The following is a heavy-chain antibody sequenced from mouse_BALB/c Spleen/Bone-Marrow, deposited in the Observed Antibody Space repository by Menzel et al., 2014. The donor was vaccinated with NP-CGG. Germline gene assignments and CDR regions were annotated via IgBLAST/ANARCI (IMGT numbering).Heavy chain of an antibody. CDR1: GYKFTDYA. V-gene: IGHV1-67*01. CDR3: ARNFYGSAYFDF. D-gene: IGHD1-1*01. Sequence: QVQLKQSGPELVGPGVSVKISCKGSGYKFTDYAMHWVKQSHAESLEWIGLISTYSGNTHYNQKFKGKATMTVDKSSSTAYMELARLTSEDSAIYYCARNFYGSAYFDFWGQGSTLTVSS. CDR2: ISTYSGNT. J-gene: IGHJ2*01.